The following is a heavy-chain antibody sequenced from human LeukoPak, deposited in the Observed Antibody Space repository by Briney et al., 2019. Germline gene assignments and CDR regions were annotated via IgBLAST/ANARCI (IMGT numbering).Heavy chain of an antibody. CDR3: ARLLAARPGNAFDI. CDR2: IYHSGST. J-gene: IGHJ3*02. Sequence: PSQTLSLTCTVSGGSISSGGYYWSWIRQPPGKGLEWIGYIYHSGSTYYNPSLKSRVTISVDTSKNQFSLKLSSVTAADTAVYYCARLLAARPGNAFDIWGQGTMVTVSS. D-gene: IGHD6-6*01. V-gene: IGHV4-30-2*03. CDR1: GGSISSGGYY.